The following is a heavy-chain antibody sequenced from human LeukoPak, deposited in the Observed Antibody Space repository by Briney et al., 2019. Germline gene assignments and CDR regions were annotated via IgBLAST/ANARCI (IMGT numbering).Heavy chain of an antibody. Sequence: GESLKISCKGSGYSFTSYWIGWVRQMPGKGLEWMGIIYPGDSGTRYSPSFQGQVTISADKSISTAYLQWSSLKASDTAMYYCATLPHIAAAGTTIDYWGQGTLVTVSS. CDR3: ATLPHIAAAGTTIDY. D-gene: IGHD6-13*01. V-gene: IGHV5-51*01. J-gene: IGHJ4*02. CDR1: GYSFTSYW. CDR2: IYPGDSGT.